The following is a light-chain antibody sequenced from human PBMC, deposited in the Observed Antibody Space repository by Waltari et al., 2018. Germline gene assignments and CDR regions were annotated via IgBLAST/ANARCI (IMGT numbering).Light chain of an antibody. J-gene: IGKJ1*01. CDR3: QQYGSFPGT. Sequence: IVLTLSPGTLSLSTGASPTLSCLASQSVSRSYLAWYQQKPGQAPRLLIYNASNRATGIPDRFSGSGSGTDFTLTISRLEPEDFAVYYCQQYGSFPGTFGQGTKVEIK. CDR2: NAS. V-gene: IGKV3-20*01. CDR1: QSVSRSY.